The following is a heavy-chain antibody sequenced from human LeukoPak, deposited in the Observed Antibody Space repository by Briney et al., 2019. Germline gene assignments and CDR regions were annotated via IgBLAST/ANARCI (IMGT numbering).Heavy chain of an antibody. CDR2: INRDGSTT. Sequence: GGSLRLSCAASGFTFSSYEMNWVRQAPGKGLVWVSRINRDGSTTSHADSVKGRFTISRDNAKNTLFLQMNSLRAEDTAVYYCARGGSSSWYGSWGQGTLVTVSS. V-gene: IGHV3-74*01. D-gene: IGHD6-13*01. J-gene: IGHJ5*01. CDR3: ARGGSSSWYGS. CDR1: GFTFSSYE.